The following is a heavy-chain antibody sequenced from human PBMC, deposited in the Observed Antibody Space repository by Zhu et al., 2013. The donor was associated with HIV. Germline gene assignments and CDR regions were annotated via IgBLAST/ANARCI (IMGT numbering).Heavy chain of an antibody. D-gene: IGHD6-13*01. CDR3: AQTKQLLDAFDI. Sequence: QVQLVQSGAEVKKPGASVKVSCKASGYTFTYRYLHWVRQAPGQALEWMGWITPFNGNTNYAQKFQDRVTITRDRSMSTAYMELSSLRSEDTAMYYCAQTKQLLDAFDIWGQGTMGHRLF. CDR1: GYTFTYRY. CDR2: ITPFNGNT. V-gene: IGHV1-45*02. J-gene: IGHJ3*02.